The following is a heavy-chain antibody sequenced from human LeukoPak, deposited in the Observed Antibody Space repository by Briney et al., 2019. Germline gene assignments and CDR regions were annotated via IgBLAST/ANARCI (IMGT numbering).Heavy chain of an antibody. CDR1: GGSISSHY. CDR3: ARDQSGYDAFDI. D-gene: IGHD5-12*01. J-gene: IGHJ3*02. CDR2: IYYSGST. V-gene: IGHV4-59*11. Sequence: SETLSLTCTASGGSISSHYWSWIRQPPGKGLEWIGYIYYSGSTNYNPSLKSRVTISVDTSKNQFSLKLSSVTAADTAVYYCARDQSGYDAFDIWGQGTMVTVSS.